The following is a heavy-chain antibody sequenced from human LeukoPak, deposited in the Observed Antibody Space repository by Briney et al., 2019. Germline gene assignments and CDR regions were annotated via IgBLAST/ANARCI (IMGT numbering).Heavy chain of an antibody. CDR2: IRYDGSNK. Sequence: GGSLRLSCAASGFTFSSYGMHWVRQAPGKGLEWVAFIRYDGSNKYYAVSVKGRFTISRDNSKNTLYLQMNSLRAEDTAVYYCMGRQLLTYYYMDVWGKGTTVTVSS. J-gene: IGHJ6*03. D-gene: IGHD2-2*01. CDR1: GFTFSSYG. V-gene: IGHV3-30*02. CDR3: MGRQLLTYYYMDV.